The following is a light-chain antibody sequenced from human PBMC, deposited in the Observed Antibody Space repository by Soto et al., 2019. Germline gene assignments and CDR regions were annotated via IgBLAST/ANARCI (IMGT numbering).Light chain of an antibody. CDR1: QSLLHSNGYNY. Sequence: DSVMTQSPRSLPVTPGDPASISCRSSQSLLHSNGYNYLDWYLQKPGQSPQLLIYTLSSRASGVPDRFSGSGSGSAFTLEISRVEAEDVGIYYCMQRLEFPITFGQGTRLEIK. J-gene: IGKJ5*01. CDR3: MQRLEFPIT. CDR2: TLS. V-gene: IGKV2-40*01.